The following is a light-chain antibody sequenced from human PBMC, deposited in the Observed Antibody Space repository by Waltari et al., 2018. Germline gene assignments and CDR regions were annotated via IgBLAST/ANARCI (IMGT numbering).Light chain of an antibody. CDR1: SSDVGGYNY. CDR2: EVT. V-gene: IGLV2-8*01. CDR3: SSYAGSNLWV. J-gene: IGLJ3*02. Sequence: QSALTQPPSASGSPGQSVTISCTGTSSDVGGYNYVSWYQQYPGKAPKLMFFEVTKRPSGVPDRFSGSKSGNTASLTVSGLQAEDEADYYCSSYAGSNLWVFGGGTKLTVL.